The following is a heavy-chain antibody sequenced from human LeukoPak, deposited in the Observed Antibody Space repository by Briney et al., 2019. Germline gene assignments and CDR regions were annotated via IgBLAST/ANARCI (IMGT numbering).Heavy chain of an antibody. CDR2: TRYDEDNK. Sequence: GGSLRLSCAASGFTFSSYGMNWVRQAPGKGLEWVAFTRYDEDNKYYADSVKGRFTVSRDNAKNSLYLQMNSLRAEDTAVYYCARENRPWEPLDYWGQGTQVTVSS. CDR1: GFTFSSYG. CDR3: ARENRPWEPLDY. V-gene: IGHV3-30*02. D-gene: IGHD1-26*01. J-gene: IGHJ4*02.